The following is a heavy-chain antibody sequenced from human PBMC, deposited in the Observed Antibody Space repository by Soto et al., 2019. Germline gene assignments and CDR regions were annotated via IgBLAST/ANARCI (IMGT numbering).Heavy chain of an antibody. CDR1: GGTFSSYA. J-gene: IGHJ5*02. V-gene: IGHV1-69*01. Sequence: QVQLVQSGAEVKKPGSSVKVSCKASGGTFSSYAISWVRQAPGQGLEWMGGIIPIFGTANYAQKFQGRVTITADESTSTAYMELSSLRSEDTAVYYCARVGSSSWNGTVSYNWFDPWGQGTLVTVSS. CDR3: ARVGSSSWNGTVSYNWFDP. D-gene: IGHD6-13*01. CDR2: IIPIFGTA.